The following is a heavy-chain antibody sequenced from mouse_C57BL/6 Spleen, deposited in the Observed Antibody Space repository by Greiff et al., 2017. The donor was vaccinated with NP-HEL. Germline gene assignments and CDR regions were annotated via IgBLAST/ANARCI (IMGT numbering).Heavy chain of an antibody. J-gene: IGHJ4*01. D-gene: IGHD1-2*01. Sequence: QVQLQQPGAELVRPGTSVKLSCKASGYTFTSYWMHWVKQRPGQGLEWIGVIDPSDSYTNYNQKFKGKATLTVDTSSSTAYMQLSSLTSEDSAVYYCARQYYGDYYAMDYWGQGTSVTVSS. CDR2: IDPSDSYT. CDR3: ARQYYGDYYAMDY. V-gene: IGHV1-59*01. CDR1: GYTFTSYW.